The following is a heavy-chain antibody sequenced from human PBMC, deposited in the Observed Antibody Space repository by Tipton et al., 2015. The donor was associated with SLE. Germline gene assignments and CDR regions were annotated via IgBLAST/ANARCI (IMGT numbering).Heavy chain of an antibody. CDR1: GGSFSGYY. CDR2: INHSGST. J-gene: IGHJ4*02. CDR3: ARGRTYYDYDY. V-gene: IGHV4-34*01. D-gene: IGHD3-3*01. Sequence: TLSLTCTVYGGSFSGYYWSWIRQPAGKGLEWIGGINHSGSTKYSPSLKSRVTISVDTSKNQFSLKLSPVTAADTAVYYCARGRTYYDYDYWGQGTLVTVSS.